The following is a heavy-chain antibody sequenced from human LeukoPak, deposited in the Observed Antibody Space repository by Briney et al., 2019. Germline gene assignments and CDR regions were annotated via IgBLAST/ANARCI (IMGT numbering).Heavy chain of an antibody. CDR2: FTGTGNYI. CDR1: GFTFSIYS. J-gene: IGHJ4*02. D-gene: IGHD1-26*01. Sequence: GSLRLSCGVSGFTFSIYSINWVRQAPGKGLEWVSSFTGTGNYIHYADSVKGRFTISGDNAKNSVYLQMNSLRAEDTAVYFCARDVGLGKGGFDYWGQGALVTVSS. V-gene: IGHV3-21*01. CDR3: ARDVGLGKGGFDY.